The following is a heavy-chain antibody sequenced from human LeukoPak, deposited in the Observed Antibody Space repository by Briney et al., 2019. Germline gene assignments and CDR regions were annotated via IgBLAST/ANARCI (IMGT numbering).Heavy chain of an antibody. Sequence: SSETLSLTCTVSGGSISSYYRSWIRQPPGKGLEWIGYIYYSGSTNYNPSLKSRVTISVDTSKNQFSLKLSSVTAADTAVYYCARDRYYYDSSGFEAFDIWGQGTMVTVSS. J-gene: IGHJ3*02. CDR1: GGSISSYY. CDR2: IYYSGST. D-gene: IGHD3-22*01. V-gene: IGHV4-59*01. CDR3: ARDRYYYDSSGFEAFDI.